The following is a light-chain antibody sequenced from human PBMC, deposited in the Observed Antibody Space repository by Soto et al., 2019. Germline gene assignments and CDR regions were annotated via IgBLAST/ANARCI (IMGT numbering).Light chain of an antibody. CDR1: SSNIRGSD. Sequence: QSVLTQPPSASGTPGQRITISCSGSSSNIRGSDVYWYQQLPGTAPKLLIRKNNQRPSGVPDRFSGSKSGTSASLAISGLRSEDEADYYCAAWDGSLSGYVFGAGIKVTVL. V-gene: IGLV1-47*01. CDR3: AAWDGSLSGYV. CDR2: KNN. J-gene: IGLJ1*01.